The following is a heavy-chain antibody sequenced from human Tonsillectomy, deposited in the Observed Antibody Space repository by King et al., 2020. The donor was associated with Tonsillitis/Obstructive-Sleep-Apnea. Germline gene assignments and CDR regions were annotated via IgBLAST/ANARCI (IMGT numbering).Heavy chain of an antibody. CDR1: GGSISSYY. D-gene: IGHD6-19*01. CDR2: IYYSGST. V-gene: IGHV4-59*01. Sequence: VQLQESGPGLVKPSETLSLTCTVSGGSISSYYWSWIRQPPGKGLEWIGYIYYSGSTNYNPSLKSRVTISVDTSKNQFSLKLSSVTAADTAVYYCARAPSQAEKYCSFYYYYMDVWGKGTKVTVCS. J-gene: IGHJ6*03. CDR3: ARAPSQAEKYCSFYYYYMDV.